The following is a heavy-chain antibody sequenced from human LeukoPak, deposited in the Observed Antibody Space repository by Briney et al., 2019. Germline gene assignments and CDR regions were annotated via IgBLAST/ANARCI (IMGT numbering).Heavy chain of an antibody. V-gene: IGHV4-59*01. CDR3: ARDRGVVGALDI. Sequence: PSETLSLTCTVSGGSISSYYWSWIRQPPGKGLEWIGYIYYSGSTNYNPSLKSRVTISVDTSKNQFSLKLSSVTAADTAVYYCARDRGVVGALDIWGQGTMVTVSS. J-gene: IGHJ3*02. CDR1: GGSISSYY. CDR2: IYYSGST.